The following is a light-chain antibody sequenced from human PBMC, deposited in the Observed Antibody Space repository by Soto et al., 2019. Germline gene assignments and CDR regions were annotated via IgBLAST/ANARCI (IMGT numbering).Light chain of an antibody. J-gene: IGKJ1*01. Sequence: EVVMRQSPATLSVSPRVGTTLSCRASQGIGDTLAWYQHKPGQTPRLLIYDTSTRATGVPTRFSGSESGTEFTLTISSLQSEDFAVYYCQQYNNWPPWTFGQGTKVDI. CDR3: QQYNNWPPWT. V-gene: IGKV3-15*01. CDR2: DTS. CDR1: QGIGDT.